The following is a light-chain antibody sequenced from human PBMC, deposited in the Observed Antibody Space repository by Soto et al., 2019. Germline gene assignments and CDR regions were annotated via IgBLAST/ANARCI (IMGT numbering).Light chain of an antibody. V-gene: IGKV3-15*01. CDR3: QQYYDTPRT. J-gene: IGKJ1*01. CDR1: QSVSSN. CDR2: GAS. Sequence: EIVLTQSPATLSVSPVYRSTLSCRASQSVSSNLAWYQQKPGQAPRLLIYGASTRATGIPARFSGSGPGTDFTLTISSLQAEDVALYYCQQYYDTPRTFGQGTKVDIK.